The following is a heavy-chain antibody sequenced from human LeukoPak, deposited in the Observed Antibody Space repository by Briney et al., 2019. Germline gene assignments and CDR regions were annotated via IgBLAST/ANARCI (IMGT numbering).Heavy chain of an antibody. CDR2: INHSGST. CDR3: ASGRGYSYGSIDY. Sequence: SETLSLTCAVYGGSFSGYYWSWIRQPPGKGLEWIGEINHSGSTNYNPSLKSRVTISVDTSKNQFSLKLSSVTAADTAVYYCASGRGYSYGSIDYWGQGTLATVSS. D-gene: IGHD5-18*01. V-gene: IGHV4-34*01. CDR1: GGSFSGYY. J-gene: IGHJ4*02.